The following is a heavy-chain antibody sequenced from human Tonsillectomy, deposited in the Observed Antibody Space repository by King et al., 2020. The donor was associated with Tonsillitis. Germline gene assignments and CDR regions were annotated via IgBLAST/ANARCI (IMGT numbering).Heavy chain of an antibody. J-gene: IGHJ4*02. CDR2: IYPVDSDT. D-gene: IGHD3-3*01. Sequence: VQLVQSGAEVKKPGESLKISGSGSGYSFNNYLIAWVRQMPGKGLEWMGIIYPVDSDTTYSPSFQGQVIISADRSISTAYLQLGRLKASDTAMYYCARSLTIFGTADYWGQGTVVTVSS. CDR1: GYSFNNYL. CDR3: ARSLTIFGTADY. V-gene: IGHV5-51*01.